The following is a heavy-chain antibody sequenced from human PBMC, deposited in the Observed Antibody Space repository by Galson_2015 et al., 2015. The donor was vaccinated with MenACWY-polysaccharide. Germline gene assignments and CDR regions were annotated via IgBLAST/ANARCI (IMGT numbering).Heavy chain of an antibody. V-gene: IGHV3-30*18. CDR3: VKGDVWIRRMDV. Sequence: SLRLSCAAFGFVFRRYGMHWVRQAPGKGLEWVAVISADGNPMPYGASVKGRATISRDNNENTLFLQVNSLRPEDTGVYYCVKGDVWIRRMDVWGKGSAVTVAS. CDR1: GFVFRRYG. J-gene: IGHJ6*03. CDR2: ISADGNPM. D-gene: IGHD5-18*01.